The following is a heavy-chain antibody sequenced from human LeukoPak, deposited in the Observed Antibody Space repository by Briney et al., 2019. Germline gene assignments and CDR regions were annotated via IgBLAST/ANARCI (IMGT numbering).Heavy chain of an antibody. CDR1: GFTFRSYE. CDR3: PRVFSYYTYSFDY. D-gene: IGHD3-22*01. Sequence: GESLRLSCAGFGFTFRSYEMNWVRQAPGKGLEGISYISSTGSAIYYADSVKGRFTICRDNARNSLYLQMNSLRAEDTAVYYCPRVFSYYTYSFDYWGQGTLVTVSS. CDR2: ISSTGSAI. J-gene: IGHJ4*02. V-gene: IGHV3-48*03.